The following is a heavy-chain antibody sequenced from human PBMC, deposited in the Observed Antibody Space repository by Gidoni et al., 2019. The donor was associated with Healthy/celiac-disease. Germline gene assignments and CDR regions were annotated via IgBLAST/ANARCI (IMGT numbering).Heavy chain of an antibody. Sequence: EVQLLESGGGLVQPGGSLRLSCAASGFTLSSYAMSWVRQAPGKGLEWVSAISGSGGSTYYADSVKGRFTISRDNSKNTLYLQMNSLRAEDTAVYYCAKGRTIAVAGTLGYWGQGTLVTVSS. CDR1: GFTLSSYA. D-gene: IGHD6-19*01. V-gene: IGHV3-23*01. CDR2: ISGSGGST. CDR3: AKGRTIAVAGTLGY. J-gene: IGHJ4*02.